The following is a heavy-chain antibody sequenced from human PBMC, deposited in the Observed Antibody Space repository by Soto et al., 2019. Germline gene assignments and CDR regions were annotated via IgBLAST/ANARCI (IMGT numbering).Heavy chain of an antibody. J-gene: IGHJ5*02. Sequence: HPGGSLRLSCAASGFTFSSYAMSWVRQAPGKGLEWVSAISGSGGSTYYADSVKGRFTISRDNSKNTLYLQMNSLRAEDTAVYYCANALRYTNRFDPWGQGTLVTVSS. V-gene: IGHV3-23*01. D-gene: IGHD3-9*01. CDR2: ISGSGGST. CDR1: GFTFSSYA. CDR3: ANALRYTNRFDP.